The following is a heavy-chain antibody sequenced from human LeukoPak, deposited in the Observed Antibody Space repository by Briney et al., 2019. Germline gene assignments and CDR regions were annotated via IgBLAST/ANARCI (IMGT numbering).Heavy chain of an antibody. J-gene: IGHJ5*02. CDR1: GFTFSSYA. D-gene: IGHD3-10*01. Sequence: GGSLRLSCAASGFTFSSYAMHWVRQAPGKGLEWVAVISYDGSNKYYADSVKGRFTISRDNSKNTLYLQMNSLRAEDTAVYYCARIPHGSGSSGWFDPWGQGTLVTVSS. V-gene: IGHV3-30*04. CDR3: ARIPHGSGSSGWFDP. CDR2: ISYDGSNK.